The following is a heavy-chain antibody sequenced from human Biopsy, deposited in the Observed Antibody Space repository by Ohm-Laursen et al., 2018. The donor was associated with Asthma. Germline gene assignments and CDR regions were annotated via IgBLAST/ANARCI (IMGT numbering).Heavy chain of an antibody. CDR3: ARVAYYNARRGYYYLFGY. D-gene: IGHD3-22*01. Sequence: TLSLTCPVSGGSISSGGYYCSWIRQHPGKGLEWIGFVYHSGTSYYNPSLKSRVTISVDTSKNQYSLNLNSVTAADTAVYFCARVAYYNARRGYYYLFGYWGQGTLVAVSS. CDR2: VYHSGTS. CDR1: GGSISSGGYY. V-gene: IGHV4-31*03. J-gene: IGHJ4*02.